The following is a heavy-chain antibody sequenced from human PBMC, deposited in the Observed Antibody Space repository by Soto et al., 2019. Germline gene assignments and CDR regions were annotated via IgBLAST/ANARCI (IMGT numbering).Heavy chain of an antibody. V-gene: IGHV3-30*04. D-gene: IGHD6-13*01. CDR3: AYSSTPFDY. Sequence: GGSLRLSCAASGFTFRNYAMHWVRQAPGKGLEWVALISYGGNNKHYADSVKGRFTISRDISKNTLYLQMNSLRAEDTAVYYCAYSSTPFDYWGQGTLVTVSS. CDR1: GFTFRNYA. CDR2: ISYGGNNK. J-gene: IGHJ4*02.